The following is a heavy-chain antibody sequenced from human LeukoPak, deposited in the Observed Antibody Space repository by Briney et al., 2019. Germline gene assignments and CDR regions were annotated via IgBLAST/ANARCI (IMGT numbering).Heavy chain of an antibody. Sequence: GRSLRLSCAASGFTFNNYGMHWVRQGPGKGLEWVAVIAFDGSKKYYADSVKGRITISRDNSNHTLYLQMNSLRAEDTAVYYCAKDPSPVAVDYYSGMDVWGQGTTVIVSS. D-gene: IGHD6-19*01. CDR3: AKDPSPVAVDYYSGMDV. J-gene: IGHJ6*02. V-gene: IGHV3-30*18. CDR2: IAFDGSKK. CDR1: GFTFNNYG.